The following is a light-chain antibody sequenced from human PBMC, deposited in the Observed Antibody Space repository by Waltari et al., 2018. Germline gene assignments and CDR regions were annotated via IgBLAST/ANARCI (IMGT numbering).Light chain of an antibody. J-gene: IGLJ6*01. CDR1: SSNIGDGYD. Sequence: QSVLTQPPSVSGAPGQRVTIPCSGSSSNIGDGYDVHWYQHLPGTAPKLLIYGNNNRPSGVPDRFSGSKSGTSASLAITGLQAEDEADYYCQSYDSSLSATVFGSGTTVTVL. CDR3: QSYDSSLSATV. CDR2: GNN. V-gene: IGLV1-40*01.